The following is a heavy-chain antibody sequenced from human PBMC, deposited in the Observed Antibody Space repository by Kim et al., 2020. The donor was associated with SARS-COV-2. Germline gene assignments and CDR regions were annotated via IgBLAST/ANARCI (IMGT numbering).Heavy chain of an antibody. CDR1: GFTFSSDW. CDR3: ARDRSYSLDY. J-gene: IGHJ4*02. V-gene: IGHV3-7*01. D-gene: IGHD1-26*01. CDR2: IKEDGSER. Sequence: GGSLRLSCAASGFTFSSDWMSWVRQVPRKGLEWVAKIKEDGSERYHVYSVEGRFTISRDNAKNSLYLQMNSLRAEDTGIYYCARDRSYSLDYWGQGTLVTVSS.